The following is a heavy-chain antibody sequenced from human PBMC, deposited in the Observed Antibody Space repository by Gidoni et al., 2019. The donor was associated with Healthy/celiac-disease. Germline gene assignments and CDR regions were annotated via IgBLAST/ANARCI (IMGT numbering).Heavy chain of an antibody. CDR3: AKGSAMVRGVTPDDWYYGMDV. CDR2: ISYDVSNK. Sequence: QVQLVESGGGVVQPGGSLSLSCAASGFTFSSYGMHWVRQAPGKGLEWGAVISYDVSNKYYADAVKGRFTISRDKSKNTPDWQMKRLRAEDTAVYYCAKGSAMVRGVTPDDWYYGMDVWGQGTTVTVSS. D-gene: IGHD3-10*01. CDR1: GFTFSSYG. J-gene: IGHJ6*02. V-gene: IGHV3-30*18.